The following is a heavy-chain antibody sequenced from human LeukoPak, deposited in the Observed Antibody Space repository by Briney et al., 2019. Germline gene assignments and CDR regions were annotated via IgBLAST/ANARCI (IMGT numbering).Heavy chain of an antibody. CDR1: GGTFSSYA. CDR2: IIPIFGTA. D-gene: IGHD3-22*01. V-gene: IGHV1-69*05. Sequence: SVKVSCKASGGTFSSYAISWVRQAPGQGLEWMGRIIPIFGTANYAQKFQGRVTMTTDTSTSTAYMELRSLRSDDTAVYYCARDGYYYDSSGYYSFPDYWGQGTLVTVSS. J-gene: IGHJ4*02. CDR3: ARDGYYYDSSGYYSFPDY.